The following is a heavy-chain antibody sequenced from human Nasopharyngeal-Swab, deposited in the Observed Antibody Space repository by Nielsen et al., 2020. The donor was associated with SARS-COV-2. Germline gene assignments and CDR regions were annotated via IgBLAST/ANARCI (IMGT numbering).Heavy chain of an antibody. J-gene: IGHJ6*02. Sequence: SETLSLTCTVSDRSVSPGSSSWSWIRQPPGKGVEWIWYIYYSASTNYNPSLTNRLTISVDTSKNQSSLKLSSVTAADPAVYYCARDHYGSGSPSMDVGGQGTTVTVSS. V-gene: IGHV4-61*01. D-gene: IGHD3-10*01. CDR3: ARDHYGSGSPSMDV. CDR2: IYYSAST. CDR1: DRSVSPGSSS.